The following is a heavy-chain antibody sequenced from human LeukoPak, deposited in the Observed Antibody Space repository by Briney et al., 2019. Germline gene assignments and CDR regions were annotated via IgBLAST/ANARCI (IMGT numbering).Heavy chain of an antibody. D-gene: IGHD5-18*01. V-gene: IGHV1-69*05. CDR3: ASTAMVMMPSYYYYMDV. CDR2: IIPIFGTA. J-gene: IGHJ6*03. CDR1: GGTFSSYA. Sequence: ASVKVSCKASGGTFSSYAISWVRQAPGQGLEWMGGIIPIFGTANYAQKFQGRVTITTDESTSTAYMELSSLRSEDTAVYYCASTAMVMMPSYYYYMDVWGQGTTVTVSS.